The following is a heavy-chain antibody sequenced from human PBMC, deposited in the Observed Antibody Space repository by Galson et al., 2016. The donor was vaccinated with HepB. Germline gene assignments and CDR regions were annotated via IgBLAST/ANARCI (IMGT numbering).Heavy chain of an antibody. D-gene: IGHD6-13*01. J-gene: IGHJ5*01. CDR1: GFTFSSYA. V-gene: IGHV3-64D*06. CDR2: ISSNGGST. CDR3: VKASIAAADTGWFDS. Sequence: SLRLSCAASGFTFSSYAMNWVRQAPGKGLEYVSGISSNGGSTYYTDSVKGRFTISRDNSKNTMYLQMSSLRAEDTAVYYCVKASIAAADTGWFDSWGQGTLVTVSS.